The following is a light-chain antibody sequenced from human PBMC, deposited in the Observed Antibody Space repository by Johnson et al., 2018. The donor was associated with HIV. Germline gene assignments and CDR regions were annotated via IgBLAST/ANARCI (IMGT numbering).Light chain of an antibody. CDR2: ENN. CDR1: TSNIGNNY. J-gene: IGLJ1*01. Sequence: QSILTQPPSVSAAPGQKVTISCSGSTSNIGNNYVSWYQQLPGTAPKLVMHENNKRPSGIPDRFSGSKSATSATLAITGLQTGDEADYYCGAWDSSLSASYVFGTGTKVTVL. CDR3: GAWDSSLSASYV. V-gene: IGLV1-51*02.